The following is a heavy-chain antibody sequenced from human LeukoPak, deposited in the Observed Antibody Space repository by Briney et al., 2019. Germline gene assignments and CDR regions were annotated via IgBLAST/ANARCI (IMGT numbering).Heavy chain of an antibody. V-gene: IGHV1-69*01. J-gene: IGHJ4*02. CDR3: ARGGGSHLFDY. D-gene: IGHD3-16*01. Sequence: ASVKVSCKASGGTFSSYAISWVRQAPGQGLEWMGEIIPIFGTANYAQKFQGRVTITADESTSTAYMELSSLRSEDTAVYYCARGGGSHLFDYWGQGTLVTVSS. CDR1: GGTFSSYA. CDR2: IIPIFGTA.